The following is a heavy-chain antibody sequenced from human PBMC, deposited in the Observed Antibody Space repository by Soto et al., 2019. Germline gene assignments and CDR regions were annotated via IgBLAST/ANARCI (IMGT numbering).Heavy chain of an antibody. CDR3: ATGIVGAQGWFDP. J-gene: IGHJ5*02. V-gene: IGHV1-24*01. D-gene: IGHD1-26*01. CDR2: FDPEDGET. Sequence: VASVKVSCKVSGYTLTELSMHWVREAPGKGLEWMGGFDPEDGETIYAQKFQGRVTMTEDTSTDTAYMELSSLRSEDTAVYYCATGIVGAQGWFDPWGQGTLVTVSS. CDR1: GYTLTELS.